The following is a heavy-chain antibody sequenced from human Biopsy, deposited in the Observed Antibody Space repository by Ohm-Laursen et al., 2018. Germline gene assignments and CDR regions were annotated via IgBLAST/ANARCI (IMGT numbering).Heavy chain of an antibody. CDR1: GGTFTNYA. D-gene: IGHD1-26*01. CDR3: ARDALGGGSYRFFY. J-gene: IGHJ4*02. V-gene: IGHV1-69*13. CDR2: IIPIFGTA. Sequence: SVKVSCKASGGTFTNYAISWVRQAPGQGLEWMGGIIPIFGTATYAQKFQGRVTITADESTSTAYMELSSLRSDDTAVYYCARDALGGGSYRFFYWGQGSLVTVSS.